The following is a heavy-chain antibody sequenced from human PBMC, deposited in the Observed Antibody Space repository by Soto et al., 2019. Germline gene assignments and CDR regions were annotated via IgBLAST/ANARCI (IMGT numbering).Heavy chain of an antibody. V-gene: IGHV3-48*01. CDR1: GFTFSSYS. D-gene: IGHD2-2*01. Sequence: EVQLVESGGGLVQPGGSLRLSCAASGFTFSSYSMTWVRQAPGKGLEWVSYISSSSSTVYYADSVKARFTISRDNAKNPLHLQIKSLKAEDSAVYYCAKYDDDSCGGAFDIWGLGTMVTVSS. J-gene: IGHJ3*02. CDR3: AKYDDDSCGGAFDI. CDR2: ISSSSSTV.